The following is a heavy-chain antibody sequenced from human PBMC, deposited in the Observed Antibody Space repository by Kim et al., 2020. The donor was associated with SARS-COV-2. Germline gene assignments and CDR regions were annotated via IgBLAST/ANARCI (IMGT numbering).Heavy chain of an antibody. J-gene: IGHJ4*02. CDR2: IYYSGST. CDR1: GSSINTRNYY. D-gene: IGHD2-2*01. Sequence: SETLSLTCTVSGSSINTRNYYWGWIRQPPGKGLEWVGNIYYSGSTYYNPSLESRLTISVDTSKNQFSLKLSSVTAADTAVYYCATTPRDCSRTSCYDRRIDYWGRRTLVTVST. V-gene: IGHV4-39*01. CDR3: ATTPRDCSRTSCYDRRIDY.